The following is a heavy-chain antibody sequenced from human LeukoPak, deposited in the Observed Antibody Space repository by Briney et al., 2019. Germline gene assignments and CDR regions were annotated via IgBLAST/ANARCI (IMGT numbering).Heavy chain of an antibody. Sequence: PSETLSLTCTVSGGSISNSSYYWGWIRQPPGKGLEWIGSIYYSGSTYYNPSLKSRVTISVDTSKNQFSLKLSSVTAADTAVYYCARVNPNWLPQAPPFDYWGQGTLVTVSS. CDR3: ARVNPNWLPQAPPFDY. D-gene: IGHD1-1*01. V-gene: IGHV4-39*07. CDR1: GGSISNSSYY. CDR2: IYYSGST. J-gene: IGHJ4*02.